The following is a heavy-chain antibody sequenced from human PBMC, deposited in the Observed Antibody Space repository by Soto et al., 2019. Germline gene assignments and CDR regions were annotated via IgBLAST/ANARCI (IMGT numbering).Heavy chain of an antibody. V-gene: IGHV3-21*01. Sequence: GGSLRLSCAASGFTFSSYSMNWVRQAPGKGLEWVSSISSSSSYIYYADSVKGRFTISRDNAKNSLYLQMNSLRAEDTAVYYCARESRGLPYFDYWGQGTLVTVSS. D-gene: IGHD4-17*01. CDR3: ARESRGLPYFDY. J-gene: IGHJ4*02. CDR2: ISSSSSYI. CDR1: GFTFSSYS.